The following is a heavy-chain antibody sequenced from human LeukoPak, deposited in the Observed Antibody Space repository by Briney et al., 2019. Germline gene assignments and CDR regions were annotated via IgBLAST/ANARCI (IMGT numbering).Heavy chain of an antibody. J-gene: IGHJ6*03. CDR1: GYTFTGYY. CDR3: ASRSSSSSYYYYYYMDV. Sequence: GASAKVSCKASGYTFTGYYMHWVRQAPGQGLEWMGWINPNSGGTNYAQKFQGRVTMTRDTSISTAYMELSRLRSDDTAVYYCASRSSSSSYYYYYYMDVWGKGTTVTVSS. V-gene: IGHV1-2*02. D-gene: IGHD6-6*01. CDR2: INPNSGGT.